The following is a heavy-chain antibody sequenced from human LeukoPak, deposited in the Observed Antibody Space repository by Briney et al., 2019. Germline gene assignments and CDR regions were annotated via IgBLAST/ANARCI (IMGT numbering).Heavy chain of an antibody. J-gene: IGHJ3*01. CDR3: AKVLITVFGVVRYDAFDV. CDR2: ISGSGGST. V-gene: IGHV3-23*01. Sequence: GGSLRLSCAASGFTFSSYAMSWVRQAPGKGLEWVSAISGSGGSTYYADSVKGRFTISRDNSKNTLYLQMNSLRAEDTAIYYCAKVLITVFGVVRYDAFDVWGQGTMVTVSS. CDR1: GFTFSSYA. D-gene: IGHD3-3*01.